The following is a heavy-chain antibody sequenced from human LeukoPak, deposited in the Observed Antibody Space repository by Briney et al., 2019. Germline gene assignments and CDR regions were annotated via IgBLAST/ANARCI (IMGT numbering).Heavy chain of an antibody. Sequence: SETLSLTCAVYGGSFSGYYWSWIRQPPGKGLEWIGSIYYSGSTYYTPSLKSRVTISVDTSKNQFSLKLSSVTAADTAVYYCARHVRGIQLWNFDYWGQGTLVTVSS. D-gene: IGHD5-18*01. CDR3: ARHVRGIQLWNFDY. CDR1: GGSFSGYY. CDR2: IYYSGST. J-gene: IGHJ4*02. V-gene: IGHV4-34*01.